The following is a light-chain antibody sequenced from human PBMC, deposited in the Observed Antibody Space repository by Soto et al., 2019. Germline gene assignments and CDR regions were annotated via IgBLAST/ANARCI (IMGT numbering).Light chain of an antibody. Sequence: QSVLTQPRSVSGAPGQRITRACTGCNSNILAGYDGLWYRQFLGAAPKALLSTKSHRPSGVPDRFSASKSGTSPSLAITRLRPEDEAKSYCQSYDSGLVGLVFRTGTKLTVL. J-gene: IGLJ2*01. V-gene: IGLV1-40*01. CDR3: QSYDSGLVGLV. CDR1: NSNILAGYD. CDR2: TKS.